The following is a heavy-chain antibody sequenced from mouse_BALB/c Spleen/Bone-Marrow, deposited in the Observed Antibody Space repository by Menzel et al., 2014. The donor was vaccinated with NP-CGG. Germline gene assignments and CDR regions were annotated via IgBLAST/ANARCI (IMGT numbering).Heavy chain of an antibody. V-gene: IGHV14-3*02. D-gene: IGHD1-1*01. CDR2: IDPANVNT. CDR1: GFNIKNTY. Sequence: EVKLMESGAELVKPGASVKLSCTASGFNIKNTYIHWVKQRPEQGLEWIGRIDPANVNTKYDPKFQGKATITADTSSNAAYLQLSSLTSEDTAVYYCATYYYGSSRFAYWGQGTLVTVSA. CDR3: ATYYYGSSRFAY. J-gene: IGHJ3*01.